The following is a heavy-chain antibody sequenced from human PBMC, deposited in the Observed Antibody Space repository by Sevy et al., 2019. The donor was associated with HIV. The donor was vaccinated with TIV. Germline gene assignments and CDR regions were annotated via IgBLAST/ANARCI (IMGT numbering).Heavy chain of an antibody. Sequence: ASVKVSCKASGYTFTGYYMHWVRQAPGQGLEWMGWINPNSGGTNYAQKFQGRVTMTRDTSISTAYMELGRLRSEDTAVYYCARDRAADFWSGSTGGYWGQGTLVTVS. V-gene: IGHV1-2*02. CDR1: GYTFTGYY. CDR3: ARDRAADFWSGSTGGY. D-gene: IGHD3-3*01. CDR2: INPNSGGT. J-gene: IGHJ4*02.